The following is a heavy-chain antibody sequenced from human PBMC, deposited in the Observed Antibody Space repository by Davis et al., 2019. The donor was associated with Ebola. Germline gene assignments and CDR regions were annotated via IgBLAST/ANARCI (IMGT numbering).Heavy chain of an antibody. CDR1: GGSISSSSHY. V-gene: IGHV4-39*02. CDR3: ARLRDYYDGSGYAFDI. D-gene: IGHD3-22*01. J-gene: IGHJ3*02. Sequence: MPSETLSLTCIVSGGSISSSSHYWGWIRQPPGKGLEWIGYMYYDETTYDNPSFKSRVTIYVDTSKNHFSLRLSSATAADTAIYYCARLRDYYDGSGYAFDIWGQGTMVTVSS. CDR2: MYYDETT.